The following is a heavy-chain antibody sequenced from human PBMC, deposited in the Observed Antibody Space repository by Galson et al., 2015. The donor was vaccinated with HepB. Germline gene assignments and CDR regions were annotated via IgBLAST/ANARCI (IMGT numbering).Heavy chain of an antibody. CDR3: ALRYYDVLTGYTDYFEH. D-gene: IGHD3-9*01. Sequence: PVKVSCKASGYTFSSYAVHWVRQAPGQRLEWMGWVNGGNGNTKYSEKFQGSVTMTRDTSASTAYMELSSLRSEDTAVYYCALRYYDVLTGYTDYFEHWGQGTLVTVSS. V-gene: IGHV1-3*01. J-gene: IGHJ1*01. CDR1: GYTFSSYA. CDR2: VNGGNGNT.